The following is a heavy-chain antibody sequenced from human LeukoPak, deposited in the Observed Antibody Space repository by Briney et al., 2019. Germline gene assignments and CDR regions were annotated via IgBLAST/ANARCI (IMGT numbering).Heavy chain of an antibody. CDR3: AEAAAGNDAFDI. D-gene: IGHD6-13*01. J-gene: IGHJ3*02. CDR1: GGSISSSGYY. CDR2: IESSGAT. Sequence: SETLSLTCTVSGGSISSSGYYWGWIRQPPGKGLEWIGSIESSGATFYIPSLKGRITISSDTSKNQFSLELNSVTAADTAVYYCAEAAAGNDAFDIWGQGTMVTVSS. V-gene: IGHV4-39*07.